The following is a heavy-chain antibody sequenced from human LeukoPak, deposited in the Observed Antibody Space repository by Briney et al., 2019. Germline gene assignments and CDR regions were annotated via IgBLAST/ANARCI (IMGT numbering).Heavy chain of an antibody. CDR3: ARDGPARGYSV. CDR2: IKQDGSEK. V-gene: IGHV3-7*01. CDR1: GFTFSSYW. J-gene: IGHJ4*02. D-gene: IGHD5-18*01. Sequence: GESLKISCAASGFTFSSYWMSWVRQAPGKGLEWVANIKQDGSEKYYVDSVKGRFTISRDNAKNSLYLQMNSLRAEDTAVYYCARDGPARGYSVWGQGTLVTVSS.